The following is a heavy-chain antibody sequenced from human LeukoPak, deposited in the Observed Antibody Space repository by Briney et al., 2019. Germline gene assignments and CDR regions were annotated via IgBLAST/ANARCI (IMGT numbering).Heavy chain of an antibody. CDR1: GFTFSSYE. J-gene: IGHJ4*02. CDR3: ARVEGIAAASFDY. Sequence: PGGSLRLSCAASGFTFSSYEMNWVRQAPGKGLERVSYISSSGSTIYYADSVKGRFTISRDNAKNSLYLQMNSLRAEDTAVYYCARVEGIAAASFDYWGQGTLVTVSS. V-gene: IGHV3-48*03. CDR2: ISSSGSTI. D-gene: IGHD6-13*01.